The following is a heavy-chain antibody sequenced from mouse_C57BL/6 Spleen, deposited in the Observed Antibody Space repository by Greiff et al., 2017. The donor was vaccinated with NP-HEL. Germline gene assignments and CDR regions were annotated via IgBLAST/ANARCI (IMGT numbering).Heavy chain of an antibody. Sequence: QVQLKQSGAELVRPGASVTLSCKASGYTFTDYEMHWVKQTPVHGLEWIGAIDPETGGTAYNQKFKGKATLTVDKSSSTAYMELRSLTSEDSAVYYCTRGGVNSAFAYWGQGTLVTVSA. D-gene: IGHD1-3*01. CDR1: GYTFTDYE. J-gene: IGHJ3*01. V-gene: IGHV1-15*01. CDR3: TRGGVNSAFAY. CDR2: IDPETGGT.